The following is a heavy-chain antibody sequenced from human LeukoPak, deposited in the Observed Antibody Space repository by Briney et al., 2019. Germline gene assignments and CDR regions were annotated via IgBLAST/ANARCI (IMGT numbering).Heavy chain of an antibody. Sequence: ASVKVSCKASGFTLTDYIHWVRQDPRQGLQWMGWIKPNSGDTDYAQKFEERVTMTRDTSISTVYMELSSLRSDYTAVYYCARADSVPAGDYHYWYMDVWGKGTTVTVSS. J-gene: IGHJ6*03. CDR2: IKPNSGDT. V-gene: IGHV1-2*02. D-gene: IGHD2-2*01. CDR1: GFTLTDY. CDR3: ARADSVPAGDYHYWYMDV.